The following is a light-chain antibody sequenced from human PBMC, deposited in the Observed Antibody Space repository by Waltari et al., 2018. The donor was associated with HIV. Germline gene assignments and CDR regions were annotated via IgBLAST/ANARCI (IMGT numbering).Light chain of an antibody. CDR1: SGRRGDT. V-gene: IGLV4-60*03. CDR3: ETRDTNAGV. CDR2: LEGTGFF. J-gene: IGLJ3*02. Sequence: QPILTQSSSTSASLGSSVKLTCTLSSGRRGDTIAWHQQQPGKAPRFLMNLEGTGFFQKGREVPVRCSGSSAAAGRYRIILSVQSEDEADYYCETRDTNAGVFGGGTRVTVL.